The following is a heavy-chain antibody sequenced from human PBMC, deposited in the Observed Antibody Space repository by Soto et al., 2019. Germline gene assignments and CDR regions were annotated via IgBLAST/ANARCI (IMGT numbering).Heavy chain of an antibody. Sequence: EVQLLDSGGGLVQPGGSLRLSCAASGFTFSNNAMSWVRQAPGRELEWVSGVGGSGDSTYYADSVKGRFTMSRDNSKDTLYMQMYSPRAGDTAVSYCAKSPLGYCSGGSCYPPHYVDHWGQGTLVTVSS. V-gene: IGHV3-23*01. J-gene: IGHJ4*02. D-gene: IGHD2-15*01. CDR1: GFTFSNNA. CDR2: VGGSGDST. CDR3: AKSPLGYCSGGSCYPPHYVDH.